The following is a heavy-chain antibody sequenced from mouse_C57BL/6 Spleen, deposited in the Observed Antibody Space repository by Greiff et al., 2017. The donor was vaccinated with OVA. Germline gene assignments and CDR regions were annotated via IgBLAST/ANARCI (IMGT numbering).Heavy chain of an antibody. Sequence: VQLQQPGAELVRPGTSVKLSCKASGYTFTSYWMHWVKQRPGQGLEWIGVIDPSDSYTNYNQKFKGKATLTVDTSSSTAYMQLSSLTSEDSAVYYCARTYGSSPYAMDYWGQGTSVTVSS. CDR2: IDPSDSYT. J-gene: IGHJ4*01. CDR1: GYTFTSYW. V-gene: IGHV1-59*01. D-gene: IGHD1-1*01. CDR3: ARTYGSSPYAMDY.